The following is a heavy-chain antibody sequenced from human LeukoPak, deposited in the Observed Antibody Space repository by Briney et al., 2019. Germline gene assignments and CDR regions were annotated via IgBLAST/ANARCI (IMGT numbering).Heavy chain of an antibody. CDR3: ARQSEQLVPTAFDAFDI. J-gene: IGHJ3*02. Sequence: SVKVSCKASGGTFSSYAISWVRQAPGQGLEWMGGIIPNFGTANYAQKFQGRVTITTDESTSTAYMELSSLRSEDTAVYYCARQSEQLVPTAFDAFDIWGQGTMVTVSS. CDR2: IIPNFGTA. V-gene: IGHV1-69*05. CDR1: GGTFSSYA. D-gene: IGHD6-6*01.